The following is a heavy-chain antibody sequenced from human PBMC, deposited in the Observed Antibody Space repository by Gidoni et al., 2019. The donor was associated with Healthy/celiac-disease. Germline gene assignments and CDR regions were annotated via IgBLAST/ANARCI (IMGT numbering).Heavy chain of an antibody. CDR1: GGSISSSSYY. D-gene: IGHD6-19*01. Sequence: QLQLQESGPGLVKPSETLSLTCTVSGGSISSSSYYWGWIRQPPGKGLEWIGSIYYSGSTYYNPSLKSRVTISVDTSKNQFSLKLSSVTAADTAVYYCARGSSGWVEEDAFDIWGQGTMVTVSS. CDR3: ARGSSGWVEEDAFDI. J-gene: IGHJ3*02. V-gene: IGHV4-39*01. CDR2: IYYSGST.